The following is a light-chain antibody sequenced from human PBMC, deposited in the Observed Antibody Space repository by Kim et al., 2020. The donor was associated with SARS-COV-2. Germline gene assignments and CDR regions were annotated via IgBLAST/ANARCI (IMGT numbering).Light chain of an antibody. J-gene: IGLJ2*01. V-gene: IGLV7-46*01. CDR1: TGDVTSSNY. CDR3: LLSYSGDVV. CDR2: DTN. Sequence: PGGTVTLTCCSSTGDVTSSNYPYWLQQKPGQAPRTLIYDTNNKHSWTPARFSGSLLGGKGALTLSGAQPEDEADYYCLLSYSGDVVFGGGTQLTVL.